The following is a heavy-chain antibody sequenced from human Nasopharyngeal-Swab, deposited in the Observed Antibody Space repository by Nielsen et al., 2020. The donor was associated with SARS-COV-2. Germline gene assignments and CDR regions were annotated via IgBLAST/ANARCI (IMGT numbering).Heavy chain of an antibody. CDR3: VRDSRKYCRNIDCYMGNWFDP. D-gene: IGHD2-21*02. V-gene: IGHV3-30-3*01. J-gene: IGHJ5*02. Sequence: GESLKISCAASGFTLSSYAMHWVRQAPGKGLESVAVISHDETNKDYADSVKGRFSVSRDNSKNTVYLQMSSLRSEDTAIYYCVRDSRKYCRNIDCYMGNWFDPWGQGTLVTVSS. CDR2: ISHDETNK. CDR1: GFTLSSYA.